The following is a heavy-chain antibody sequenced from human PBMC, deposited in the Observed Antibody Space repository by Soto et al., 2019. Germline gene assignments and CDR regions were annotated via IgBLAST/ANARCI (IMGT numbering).Heavy chain of an antibody. D-gene: IGHD1-7*01. CDR2: INPNSGGT. V-gene: IGHV1-2*04. J-gene: IGHJ3*02. Sequence: GASVKVSCKASGYTLTGYYLHWLRQAPGQGLEWMGWINPNSGGTKYAQKFQGWVTMTRDTAISTAYMELSRLKSDDTAVYYCARAHQLGLPEFHAFDIWGQGTMVTVSS. CDR1: GYTLTGYY. CDR3: ARAHQLGLPEFHAFDI.